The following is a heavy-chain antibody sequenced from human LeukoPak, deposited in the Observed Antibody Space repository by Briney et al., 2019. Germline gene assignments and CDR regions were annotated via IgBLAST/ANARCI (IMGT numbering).Heavy chain of an antibody. D-gene: IGHD1-26*01. Sequence: NPSETLSLTCAVYGGSFSGYYWSWIRQPPGKGLEWIGEINHSGSTNYNPSLKSRVTISVDTSKNQFSLKLSSVTAADTAVYYCARVVGATHFDYWGQGTLVTVSS. CDR3: ARVVGATHFDY. V-gene: IGHV4-34*01. CDR2: INHSGST. J-gene: IGHJ4*02. CDR1: GGSFSGYY.